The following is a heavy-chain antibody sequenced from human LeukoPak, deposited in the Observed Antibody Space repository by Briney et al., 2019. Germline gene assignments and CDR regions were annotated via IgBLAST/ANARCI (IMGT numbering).Heavy chain of an antibody. CDR3: ARRLRAESDASPDNWIGP. CDR1: GDSVSSKSVA. J-gene: IGHJ5*02. Sequence: SQTLSLTCAISGDSVSSKSVAWNWVRQSPSRGLEWLGRTCYKSRWSNDYDVSVKSRISINPDTSKNQFSLQLNSVTAADTAIYYCARRLRAESDASPDNWIGPWGQGALVTVSS. D-gene: IGHD3-16*01. V-gene: IGHV6-1*01. CDR2: TCYKSRWSN.